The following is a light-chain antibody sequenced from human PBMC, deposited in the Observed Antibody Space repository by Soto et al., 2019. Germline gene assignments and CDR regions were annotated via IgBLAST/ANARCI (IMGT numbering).Light chain of an antibody. Sequence: DIQMTQSPSSLSASVGDRGTITCRASQGISNYLAWYQQKPGKVPKLLIYAASTLQSGVPSRFSGSGSGTDFTLTISSLQPEDVATYYCQKYNSGLTFGGGTKVDI. CDR1: QGISNY. CDR3: QKYNSGLT. V-gene: IGKV1-27*01. CDR2: AAS. J-gene: IGKJ4*01.